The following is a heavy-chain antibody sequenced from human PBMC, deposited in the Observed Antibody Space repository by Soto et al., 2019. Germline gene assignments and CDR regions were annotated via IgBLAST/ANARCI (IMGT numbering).Heavy chain of an antibody. V-gene: IGHV3-33*01. D-gene: IGHD2-15*01. CDR2: IWFDGRNE. CDR3: ARDRGGYNYFDY. J-gene: IGHJ4*02. Sequence: QVQLVESGGGVVQPGRSLRLSCVASGFTFSDYGIHWVRQAPGKGLERVAVIWFDGRNEYYADSVKGRFTVSRDNSKNTLFLQMISLRAEDTAVYYCARDRGGYNYFDYWGQGTLVTVSS. CDR1: GFTFSDYG.